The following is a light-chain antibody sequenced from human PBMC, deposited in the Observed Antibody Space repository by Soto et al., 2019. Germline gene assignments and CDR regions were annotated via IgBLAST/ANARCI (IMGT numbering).Light chain of an antibody. Sequence: QSVLTQPASVSGAHGQSITIACTGTSSDVGGYNYVSWYQQHPGKAPKLMIYDVSNRPSGVSNRFSGSKSGNTASLTISGLQAEGEADYYCSSYTSSSPPYVFGTGTKVTVL. J-gene: IGLJ1*01. V-gene: IGLV2-14*01. CDR3: SSYTSSSPPYV. CDR2: DVS. CDR1: SSDVGGYNY.